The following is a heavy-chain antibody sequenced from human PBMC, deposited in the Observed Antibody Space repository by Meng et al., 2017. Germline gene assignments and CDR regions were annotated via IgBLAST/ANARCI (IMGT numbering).Heavy chain of an antibody. CDR2: IWYDGSNK. D-gene: IGHD2/OR15-2a*01. Sequence: GQLVASGGGLRQPGGSLRLSWAASGVTVSSNYMSWVRQAPGKGLEWVAVIWYDGSNKYYADSVKGRFTISRDNSKNTLYLQMNSLRAEDTAVYYCARGLSTTYWYFDLWGRGTLVTVSS. CDR1: GVTVSSNY. V-gene: IGHV3-33*08. J-gene: IGHJ2*01. CDR3: ARGLSTTYWYFDL.